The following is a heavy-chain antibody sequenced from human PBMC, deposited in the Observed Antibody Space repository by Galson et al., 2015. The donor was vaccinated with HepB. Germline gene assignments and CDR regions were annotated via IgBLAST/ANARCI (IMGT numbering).Heavy chain of an antibody. CDR2: INPSGGTT. V-gene: IGHV1-46*04. J-gene: IGHJ4*02. CDR1: GNTYTSYS. D-gene: IGHD7-27*01. CDR3: VRTWGY. Sequence: SVKVSCKASGNTYTSYSIHWVRQAPGQGLEWMGVINPSGGTTTCAQKLQGRITVTTETSTSTVYMELSSLRSEDTAVYFCVRTWGYWGQGTLVTVSS.